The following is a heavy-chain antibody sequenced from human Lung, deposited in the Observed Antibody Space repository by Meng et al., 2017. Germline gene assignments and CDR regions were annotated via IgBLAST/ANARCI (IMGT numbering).Heavy chain of an antibody. Sequence: QVQLVQSGAEVKKPGSSVKVACKTSGGSFSTNTFSWGRQAPGQGLEWMGGLIAVFDKTKAAPRFQDRVTFTADESTSTAYMEMSSLTFDDTAVYFCARGRRNEPLFDYWGQGTLVTVSS. CDR1: GGSFSTNT. D-gene: IGHD1-14*01. CDR3: ARGRRNEPLFDY. V-gene: IGHV1-69*13. J-gene: IGHJ4*02. CDR2: LIAVFDKT.